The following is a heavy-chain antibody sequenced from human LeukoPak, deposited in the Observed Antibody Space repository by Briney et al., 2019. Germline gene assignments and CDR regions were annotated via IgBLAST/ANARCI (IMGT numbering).Heavy chain of an antibody. CDR1: GGSISSYY. V-gene: IGHV4-59*01. Sequence: SETLSLTCTVSGGSISSYYWSWIRQPPGKGLEWIGYIYYSGSTNYNPSLKSRVTISVDTSKNQFSLKLSSVTAADTAVYYRARDRWYSSSYYNWFDPWGQGTLVTVSS. D-gene: IGHD6-6*01. CDR3: ARDRWYSSSYYNWFDP. J-gene: IGHJ5*02. CDR2: IYYSGST.